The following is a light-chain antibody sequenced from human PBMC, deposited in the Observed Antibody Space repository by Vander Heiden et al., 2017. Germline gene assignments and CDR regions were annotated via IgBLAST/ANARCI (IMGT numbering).Light chain of an antibody. CDR3: QQYGSSPIT. Sequence: ESVLTQSPGTLSLSPGERATLSCRASQSVSSSSLASYQQKPGQAPRLLIYGASSRATGIPDRFSGSGSGTDFTLTISRLEPEDFAVYYCQQYGSSPITFGPGTKVDIK. J-gene: IGKJ3*01. CDR1: QSVSSSS. V-gene: IGKV3-20*01. CDR2: GAS.